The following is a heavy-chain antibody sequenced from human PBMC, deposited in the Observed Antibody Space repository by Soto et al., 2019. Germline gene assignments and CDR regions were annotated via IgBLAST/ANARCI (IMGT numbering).Heavy chain of an antibody. CDR3: GKDRDTYGAAYIFDY. CDR2: ISYDGKNK. CDR1: GFTFSTYG. Sequence: QVQLVESGGGVVQPGRSLRLSCAASGFTFSTYGMHWVRQAPGKGLEWVAVISYDGKNKYYADSVKCRFTISRDNSKNTLYLQMNNLRAEDTAVYYCGKDRDTYGAAYIFDYWGQGALVTVSS. J-gene: IGHJ4*02. V-gene: IGHV3-30*18. D-gene: IGHD5-18*01.